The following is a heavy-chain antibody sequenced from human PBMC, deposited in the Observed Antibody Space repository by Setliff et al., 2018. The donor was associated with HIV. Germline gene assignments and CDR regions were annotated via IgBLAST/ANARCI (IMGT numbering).Heavy chain of an antibody. CDR3: ATPGSGYESFDY. CDR2: VDPEDAEA. D-gene: IGHD5-12*01. CDR1: GYTFTDYY. Sequence: ASVKVSCKASGYTFTDYYMHWVQQAPGKGLEWMGRVDPEDAEAIYAEKFQGRVTITADTSTGTTYMELSSLRSEDTAVYYCATPGSGYESFDYWGQGTLVTVSS. V-gene: IGHV1-69-2*01. J-gene: IGHJ4*02.